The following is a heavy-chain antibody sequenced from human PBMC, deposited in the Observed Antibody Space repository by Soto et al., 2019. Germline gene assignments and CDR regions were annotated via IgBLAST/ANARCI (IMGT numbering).Heavy chain of an antibody. J-gene: IGHJ4*02. CDR1: GFTFGDYA. D-gene: IGHD6-13*01. CDR3: TRVSSSWETLNLEVAY. V-gene: IGHV3-49*03. CDR2: IRSKAYGGTT. Sequence: PGGSLRLSCTASGFTFGDYAMSWFRQAPGKGLEWVGFIRSKAYGGTTEYAASVKGRFTISRDDSKSIAYLQMNSLKTEDTAVYYCTRVSSSWETLNLEVAYWGQGTLVTVSS.